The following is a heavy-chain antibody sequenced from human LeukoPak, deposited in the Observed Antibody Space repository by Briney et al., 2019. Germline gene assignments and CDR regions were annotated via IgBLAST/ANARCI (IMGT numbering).Heavy chain of an antibody. D-gene: IGHD4-11*01. CDR2: INPNSGGT. J-gene: IGHJ4*02. Sequence: RASVKVSCKASGYTFTGYYMHWVRQAPGQGLEWMGWINPNSGGTNYAQKFQGRVTMTRDTSISTAYMELSRLRSDDTAVYYCAREGGEAQDDYSNYAIDYWGQGTLVTVSS. V-gene: IGHV1-2*02. CDR3: AREGGEAQDDYSNYAIDY. CDR1: GYTFTGYY.